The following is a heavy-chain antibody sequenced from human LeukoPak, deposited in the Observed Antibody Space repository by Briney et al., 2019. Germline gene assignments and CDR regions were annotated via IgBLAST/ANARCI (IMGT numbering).Heavy chain of an antibody. CDR3: AGGFYGDYSF. CDR2: INPNSGGT. Sequence: GASVKVSCKTSGFSFTDYYMHWVRQAPGQGLEWMGWINPNSGGTNYAQNFQGRVTVTRDTSSSTAFMELSRLTSDDTAVYYCAGGFYGDYSFWGQGTLVTVSS. CDR1: GFSFTDYY. D-gene: IGHD4-17*01. V-gene: IGHV1-2*02. J-gene: IGHJ4*02.